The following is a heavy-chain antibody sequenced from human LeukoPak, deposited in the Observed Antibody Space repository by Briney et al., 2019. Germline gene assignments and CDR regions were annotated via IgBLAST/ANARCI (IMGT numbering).Heavy chain of an antibody. Sequence: ASVKVSCKVSGYNFTELSMHWVRQAPGKGLEWMGGFDPGDGAMVYAQRFQGRVTMTEDTSTDTVYMELSSLKSEDTAVYYCAAGGFYNLLPYWGQGTLVTASS. V-gene: IGHV1-24*01. J-gene: IGHJ4*02. CDR2: FDPGDGAM. CDR3: AAGGFYNLLPY. CDR1: GYNFTELS. D-gene: IGHD3-9*01.